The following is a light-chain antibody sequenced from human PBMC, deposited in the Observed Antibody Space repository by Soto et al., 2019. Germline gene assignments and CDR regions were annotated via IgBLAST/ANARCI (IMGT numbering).Light chain of an antibody. CDR3: QHYGSSPLT. J-gene: IGKJ4*01. Sequence: IVLTQSPGTLSLSPGERATLSCRASQSISATHLAWYQQRPGQAPRLLLYGASSRATGMPDRFSGSGSGTDFTLTISRVEPEDFAVFYCQHYGSSPLTFGGGTKVEIK. V-gene: IGKV3-20*01. CDR2: GAS. CDR1: QSISATH.